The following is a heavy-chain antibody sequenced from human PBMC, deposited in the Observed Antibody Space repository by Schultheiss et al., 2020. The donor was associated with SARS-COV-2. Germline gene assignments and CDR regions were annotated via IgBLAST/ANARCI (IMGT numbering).Heavy chain of an antibody. CDR3: AKEGYSNYVPVWYMDV. D-gene: IGHD4-11*01. J-gene: IGHJ6*03. V-gene: IGHV3-15*01. CDR2: IKSKTDGGTT. CDR1: GFTFSNAW. Sequence: GGSLRLSCAASGFTFSNAWMSWVRQAPGKGLEWVGRIKSKTDGGTTDYAAPVKGRFTISRDDSKNTLYLQMNSLRAEDTAVYYCAKEGYSNYVPVWYMDVWGKGTTVTVSS.